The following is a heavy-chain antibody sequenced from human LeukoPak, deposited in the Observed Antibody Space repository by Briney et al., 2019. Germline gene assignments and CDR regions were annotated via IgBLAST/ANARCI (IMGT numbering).Heavy chain of an antibody. CDR2: INSDGSST. CDR1: GFTFSNYW. Sequence: PGGSLRLSCAASGFTFSNYWIHWVRQAPGKGLVWVSRINSDGSSTSYADSVKGRFTISRDNAKNTLYLQMDSLRAEDTAVYYCANDQPHPSCSTDTTCWSHWGQGTLVTVSS. V-gene: IGHV3-74*01. CDR3: ANDQPHPSCSTDTTCWSH. D-gene: IGHD2-2*01. J-gene: IGHJ4*02.